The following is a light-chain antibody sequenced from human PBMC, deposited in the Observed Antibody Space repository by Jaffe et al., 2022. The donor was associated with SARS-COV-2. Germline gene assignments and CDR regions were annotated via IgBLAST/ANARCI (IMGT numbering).Light chain of an antibody. Sequence: EVVVTQSPVTMSVSPGEGATLSCRASQSVNSNFAWYQQKPGQAPRLLIYAASTRATGVPARFRGSGSETEFTLTISGLQSEDSAVYFCQQYHNWPTTFGHGTRLEIK. CDR2: AAS. J-gene: IGKJ5*01. CDR3: QQYHNWPTT. CDR1: QSVNSN. V-gene: IGKV3-15*01.